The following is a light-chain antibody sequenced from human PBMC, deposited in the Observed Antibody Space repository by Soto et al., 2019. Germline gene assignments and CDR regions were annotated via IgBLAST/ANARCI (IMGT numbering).Light chain of an antibody. V-gene: IGKV3-15*01. J-gene: IGKJ4*01. CDR2: GAS. Sequence: ETVMTQSPATLSVSPGERATLSCRASQSVSTKVAWYQQKPGQAPSLLIYGASTRATGIPARFSGSGSGTEFTLTISSLQSEDFAVYYCQQYNNWPLTFGGGTKVDIK. CDR1: QSVSTK. CDR3: QQYNNWPLT.